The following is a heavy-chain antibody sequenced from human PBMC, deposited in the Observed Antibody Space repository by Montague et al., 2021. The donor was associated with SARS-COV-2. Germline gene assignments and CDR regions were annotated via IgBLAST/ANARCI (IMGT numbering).Heavy chain of an antibody. CDR2: MYHSDHY. J-gene: IGHJ5*02. D-gene: IGHD3-10*01. V-gene: IGHV4/OR15-8*01. CDR1: GGSISDNNW. CDR3: SRPGLGSWALDA. Sequence: SETLSLTCAVYGGSISDNNWGTSGRQPAGKRAERVGEMYHSDHYNIKASLRSRVAVSVDKTKNQFSLKMTSLTAADTAVYYCSRPGLGSWALDAWGQGTSVTVSS.